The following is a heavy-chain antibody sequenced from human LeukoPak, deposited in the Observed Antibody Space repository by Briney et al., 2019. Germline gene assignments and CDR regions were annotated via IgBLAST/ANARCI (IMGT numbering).Heavy chain of an antibody. CDR2: IYYSGST. CDR3: ARHGSSGYYYNFDY. CDR1: GGSISSYY. V-gene: IGHV4-59*08. Sequence: SETLSLTCTVSGGSISSYYWSWIRQPPGKGLEWIGYIYYSGSTNYNPSLKSRVTISVDTSKNQFSLKLSSVTAADTAVYYCARHGSSGYYYNFDYWGQGTLVTVPS. D-gene: IGHD3-22*01. J-gene: IGHJ4*02.